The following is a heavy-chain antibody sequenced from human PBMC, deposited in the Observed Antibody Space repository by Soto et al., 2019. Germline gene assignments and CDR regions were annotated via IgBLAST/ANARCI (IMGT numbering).Heavy chain of an antibody. CDR1: GFTFSSYA. D-gene: IGHD1-26*01. J-gene: IGHJ6*02. Sequence: GGSLRLSCAASGFTFSSYAMHWVRQAPGKGLEWVAVISYDGSNKYYADSVKGRFTISRDNSKNTLYRQMNSLRAEDTAVYYCARGLVGATYYYYYGMDVWGQGTTVTVSS. CDR3: ARGLVGATYYYYYGMDV. CDR2: ISYDGSNK. V-gene: IGHV3-30-3*01.